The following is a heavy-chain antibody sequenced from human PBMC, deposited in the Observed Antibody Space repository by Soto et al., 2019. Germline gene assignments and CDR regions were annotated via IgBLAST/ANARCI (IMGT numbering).Heavy chain of an antibody. J-gene: IGHJ4*02. CDR2: INHSGST. CDR1: GGSFSGYY. Sequence: QVQLQQWGAGLLKPSETLSLTCAVYGGSFSGYYWSWIRQPPGKGLEWIGEINHSGSTNYNPSLKSRVTISVDTSKNQFSLQLSSVTAADTAVYYCARGSDGVVDYWGQGTLVTVSS. D-gene: IGHD4-17*01. CDR3: ARGSDGVVDY. V-gene: IGHV4-34*01.